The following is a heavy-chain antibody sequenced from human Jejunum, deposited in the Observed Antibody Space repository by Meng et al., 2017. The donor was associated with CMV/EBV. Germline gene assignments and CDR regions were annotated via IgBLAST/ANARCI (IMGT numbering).Heavy chain of an antibody. D-gene: IGHD1-1*01. CDR1: SLRSSPVG. Sequence: SLRSSPVGVGWIRQPTGKALEWLAFIYWDDDKRYNPSLRNRLTITKDVPRNQVVLTMTNIDPADTATYYCVHRKDYGGNWNGGSADFWGQGALVTVSS. V-gene: IGHV2-5*02. CDR3: VHRKDYGGNWNGGSADF. CDR2: IYWDDDK. J-gene: IGHJ4*02.